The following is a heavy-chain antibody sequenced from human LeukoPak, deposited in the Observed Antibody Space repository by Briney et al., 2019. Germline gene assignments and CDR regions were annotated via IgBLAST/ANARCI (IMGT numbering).Heavy chain of an antibody. Sequence: SETLSLTCAVYGGSFSGYYWSWIRQPPGKGLEWIGEINHSGSTNYNPSLKSRVTISVDTSKNQFSLKLSSVTAADTAVYYCARGRLTIFGVALPDYWGQGTLVTVSS. D-gene: IGHD3-3*01. CDR3: ARGRLTIFGVALPDY. V-gene: IGHV4-34*01. CDR1: GGSFSGYY. J-gene: IGHJ4*02. CDR2: INHSGST.